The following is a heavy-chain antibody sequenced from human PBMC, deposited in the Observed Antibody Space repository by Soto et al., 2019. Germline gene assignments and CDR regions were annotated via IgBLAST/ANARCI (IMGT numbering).Heavy chain of an antibody. CDR2: ISTTSTYM. D-gene: IGHD3-10*02. J-gene: IGHJ6*02. CDR3: TREYVMDV. Sequence: PGGSLRLSCAASGFTFSGDAMNWVRQAPGKGLEWVSSISTTSTYMYYADSVKGRFTISRDSANNSLHLQMNSLRAEDAGVYYCTREYVMDVWGQGTTVTVSS. V-gene: IGHV3-21*01. CDR1: GFTFSGDA.